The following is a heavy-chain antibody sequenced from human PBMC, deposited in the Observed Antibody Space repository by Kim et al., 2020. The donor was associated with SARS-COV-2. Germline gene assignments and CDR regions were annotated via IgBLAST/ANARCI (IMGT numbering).Heavy chain of an antibody. J-gene: IGHJ5*02. CDR3: ARASWEGVLLWFGEPPYNWFDP. CDR1: GGSISSSSYY. V-gene: IGHV4-39*07. CDR2: IYYSGST. D-gene: IGHD3-10*01. Sequence: SETLSLTCTVSGGSISSSSYYWGWIRQPPGKGLEWIGSIYYSGSTYYNPSLKSRVTISVDTSKNQFSLKLSSVTAADTAVYYCARASWEGVLLWFGEPPYNWFDPWGQGTLVTVSS.